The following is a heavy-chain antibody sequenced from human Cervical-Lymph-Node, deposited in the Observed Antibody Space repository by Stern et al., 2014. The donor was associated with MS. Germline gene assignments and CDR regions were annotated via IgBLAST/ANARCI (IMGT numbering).Heavy chain of an antibody. J-gene: IGHJ6*02. Sequence: QLQLQESGPGLMKPSETLSLTCTVSGGSISSYYWSWIRQPPGKGLEWIGYIDDSGSTQYNPSLKSRVTISLDTSKNQFSLKLDSVTAADTAVYYCAGQYCSSTGCYGLPPYFYYGMAVWGQGTTFTVSS. V-gene: IGHV4-59*03. CDR3: AGQYCSSTGCYGLPPYFYYGMAV. D-gene: IGHD2-2*01. CDR2: IDDSGST. CDR1: GGSISSYY.